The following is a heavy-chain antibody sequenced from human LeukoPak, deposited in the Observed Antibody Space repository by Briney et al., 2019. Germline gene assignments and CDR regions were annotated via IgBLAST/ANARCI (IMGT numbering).Heavy chain of an antibody. CDR1: GFTFSGHW. Sequence: GGSLRLSCAASGFTFSGHWMSWVRQAPGKGLEWVASIRQDGSEKHYVDSVEGRFTISRDNAKNSLHLQMNSLRAEDTAVHYCAKGSSRPPNAFDIWGQGTLVTVSS. CDR2: IRQDGSEK. D-gene: IGHD6-6*01. CDR3: AKGSSRPPNAFDI. J-gene: IGHJ3*02. V-gene: IGHV3-7*01.